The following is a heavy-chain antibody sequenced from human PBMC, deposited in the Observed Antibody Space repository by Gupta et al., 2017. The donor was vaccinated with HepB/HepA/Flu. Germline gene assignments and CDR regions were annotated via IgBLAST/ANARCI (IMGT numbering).Heavy chain of an antibody. J-gene: IGHJ4*02. Sequence: EVQLVESGGGLVKPGGSLRLSCAASGFTFSSYSMNGVRQAPGKGLEWVSSISSSSSYIYYADSVKGRFTISRDNAKNSLYLQMNSLRAEDTAVYYCAREGSAAAGVDYWGQGTLVTVSS. D-gene: IGHD6-13*01. CDR2: ISSSSSYI. CDR1: GFTFSSYS. V-gene: IGHV3-21*01. CDR3: AREGSAAAGVDY.